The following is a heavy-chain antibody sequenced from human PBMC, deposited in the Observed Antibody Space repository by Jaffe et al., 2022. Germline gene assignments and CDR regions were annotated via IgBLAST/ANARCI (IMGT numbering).Heavy chain of an antibody. Sequence: QVQLQQWGAGLLKPSETLSLTCAVYGGSFSGYYWSWIRQPPGKGLEWIGEINHSGSTNYNPSLKSRVTISVDTSKNQFSLKLSSVTAADTAVYYCARASSTYYYDSSGSLDAFDIWGQGTMVTVSS. D-gene: IGHD3-22*01. J-gene: IGHJ3*02. CDR2: INHSGST. CDR1: GGSFSGYY. V-gene: IGHV4-34*01. CDR3: ARASSTYYYDSSGSLDAFDI.